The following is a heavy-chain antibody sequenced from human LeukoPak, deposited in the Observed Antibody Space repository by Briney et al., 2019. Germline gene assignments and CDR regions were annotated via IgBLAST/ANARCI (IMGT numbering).Heavy chain of an antibody. J-gene: IGHJ6*02. CDR1: AFTVSSNY. D-gene: IGHD5-12*01. Sequence: GGSLTLSCIASAFTVSSNYMSWVRHAPGEGREGVSVIYSGGSTYYENSERGGFTISREISRNTVYLHMNSLRAEDTAVYYCARANHSVATSGVHYFCCYGMDVWGQGTTVTVSS. CDR3: ARANHSVATSGVHYFCCYGMDV. CDR2: IYSGGST. V-gene: IGHV3-53*01.